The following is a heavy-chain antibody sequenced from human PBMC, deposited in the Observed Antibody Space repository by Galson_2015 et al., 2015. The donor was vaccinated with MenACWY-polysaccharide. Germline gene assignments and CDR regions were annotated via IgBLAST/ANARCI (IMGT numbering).Heavy chain of an antibody. J-gene: IGHJ4*02. CDR1: GFTFNTYR. Sequence: SLRLSCAASGFTFNTYRMIWVRQAPGQGLQWVSAISGSSAYIFYADSVKGRFTISRDNAKNSLYLQMNSLRAEDTAIYYCASRRRFKTGSGPPAFGGQGTLVIVSS. V-gene: IGHV3-21*01. D-gene: IGHD2-8*02. CDR2: ISGSSAYI. CDR3: ASRRRFKTGSGPPAF.